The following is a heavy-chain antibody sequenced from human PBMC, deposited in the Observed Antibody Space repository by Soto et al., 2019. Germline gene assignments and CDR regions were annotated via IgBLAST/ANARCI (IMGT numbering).Heavy chain of an antibody. V-gene: IGHV4-30-4*01. CDR3: ASFHTAMVTGLYYYYGMDV. CDR2: IYYSGST. Sequence: SETLSLTCTVSGGSISSGDYYWSWIRQPPGKGLEWIGYIYYSGSTYYNPSLKSRVTISVDTSKNQFSLKLSSVTAADTAVYYCASFHTAMVTGLYYYYGMDVWGQGTTVTVSS. D-gene: IGHD5-18*01. J-gene: IGHJ6*02. CDR1: GGSISSGDYY.